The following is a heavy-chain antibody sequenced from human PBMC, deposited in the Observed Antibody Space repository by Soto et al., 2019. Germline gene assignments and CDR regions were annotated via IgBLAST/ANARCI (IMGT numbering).Heavy chain of an antibody. V-gene: IGHV1-69*13. Sequence: SVKVSCKASGGTFSSYAISWARQAPGQGLEWMGGIIPIFGTANYAQKFQGRVTITADESTSTAYMELSSLRSEDTAVYYCAGGVDTAMVTSYYYYGMDVWGQGTTVTVSS. J-gene: IGHJ6*02. CDR3: AGGVDTAMVTSYYYYGMDV. D-gene: IGHD5-18*01. CDR1: GGTFSSYA. CDR2: IIPIFGTA.